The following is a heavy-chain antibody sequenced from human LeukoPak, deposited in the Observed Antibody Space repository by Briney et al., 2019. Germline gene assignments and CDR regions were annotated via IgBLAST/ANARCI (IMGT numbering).Heavy chain of an antibody. V-gene: IGHV5-51*01. J-gene: IGHJ4*02. CDR2: IYPSDSDT. CDR3: ARRSSGWYAFDY. D-gene: IGHD6-19*01. CDR1: GYKLTNNW. Sequence: GESLKISCKISGYKLTNNWIGWVRQVPGKGLEWMGIIYPSDSDTRYSPSFQGQVSIPADKSISAAYLQWSSLKASDTAMYYCARRSSGWYAFDYWGQGTLVTVSS.